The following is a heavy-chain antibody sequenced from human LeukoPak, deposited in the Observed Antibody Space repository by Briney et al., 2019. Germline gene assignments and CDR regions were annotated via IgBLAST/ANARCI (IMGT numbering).Heavy chain of an antibody. CDR3: ATNTATVFDY. J-gene: IGHJ4*02. Sequence: PSETLSLTCTVSGDFTTAYYWSWIRQPPGKGLEWIGYVYYSGSTEYNPSLRSRVTISLEMSKHQFSLNLTSVTAADTAVYYCATNTATVFDYWGQGALVTVSS. CDR1: GDFTTAYY. D-gene: IGHD2-21*02. CDR2: VYYSGST. V-gene: IGHV4-59*01.